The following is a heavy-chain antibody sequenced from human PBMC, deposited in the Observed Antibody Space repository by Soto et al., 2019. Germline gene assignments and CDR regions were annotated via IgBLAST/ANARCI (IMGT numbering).Heavy chain of an antibody. J-gene: IGHJ6*02. CDR2: IAWNSDII. D-gene: IGHD3-10*01. CDR1: GFSFEDYA. V-gene: IGHV3-9*01. Sequence: EVQLVESGGGLVQPGRSLRLSCAASGFSFEDYAMHWVRQAPGKGLEWVSGIAWNSDIIGYADSVKGRFTISRDNGKNSLYLQMNTLRPEDTALYSFATDHYGSAIYPMAVWGQATTVTVSS. CDR3: ATDHYGSAIYPMAV.